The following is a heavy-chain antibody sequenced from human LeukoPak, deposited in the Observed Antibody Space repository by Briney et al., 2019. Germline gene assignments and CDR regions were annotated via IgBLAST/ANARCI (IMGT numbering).Heavy chain of an antibody. V-gene: IGHV4-38-2*01. CDR3: ARYSSGFDASDF. CDR2: IYHSGST. J-gene: IGHJ3*01. CDR1: GYSISSGYY. D-gene: IGHD3-22*01. Sequence: SETLSLTCSVSGYSISSGYYWGWIRQPPGKGLEWIGNIYHSGSTYYNPSLKSRVTTSVETSKNQFSLRLSSVTAADTAVYYCARYSSGFDASDFWGQGTMVTVSS.